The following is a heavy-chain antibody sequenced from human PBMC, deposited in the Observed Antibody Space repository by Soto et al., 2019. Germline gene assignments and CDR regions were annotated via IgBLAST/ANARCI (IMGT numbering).Heavy chain of an antibody. CDR1: GYTFTGYY. D-gene: IGHD2-8*01. J-gene: IGHJ5*02. CDR3: ARAGGYPCTNGVCYTSPVDDWFDP. V-gene: IGHV1-2*04. CDR2: INPNSGGT. Sequence: ASVKVSCKASGYTFTGYYMHWVRQAPGQGLEWMGWINPNSGGTNYAQKFQGWVTMTRDTSISTAYMELSRLRSDDTAVYYCARAGGYPCTNGVCYTSPVDDWFDPWGQGTLVTVSS.